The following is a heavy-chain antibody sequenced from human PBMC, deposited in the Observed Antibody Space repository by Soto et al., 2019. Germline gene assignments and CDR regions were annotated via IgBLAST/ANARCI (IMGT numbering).Heavy chain of an antibody. V-gene: IGHV3-15*01. Sequence: EVQLVESGGGLVKPGGSLRLSCAASGFTFSNAWMSWVRQAPGKGLEWVGRIKSKTDGGTTDYAAPVKGRFTISRDDSKNTLYLQMNSLKTEDTDVYYCTTRRIAGAFDIWGQGTMVTVSS. CDR3: TTRRIAGAFDI. CDR2: IKSKTDGGTT. D-gene: IGHD6-13*01. J-gene: IGHJ3*02. CDR1: GFTFSNAW.